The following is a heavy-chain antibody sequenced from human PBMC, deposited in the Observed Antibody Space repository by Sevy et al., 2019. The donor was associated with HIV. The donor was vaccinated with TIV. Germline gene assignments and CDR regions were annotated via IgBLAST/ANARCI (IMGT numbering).Heavy chain of an antibody. Sequence: GGSLRLSCAASGFTFSSYAMSWVRQAPGKGLEWVSAISCSGGSTYYADSVKGRFTISRDNSKNTLYLQMNSLRAEDTAVYYCAKNRYYGSGSYYNPDAFHIWGQGTMVTVSS. V-gene: IGHV3-23*01. CDR1: GFTFSSYA. J-gene: IGHJ3*02. CDR3: AKNRYYGSGSYYNPDAFHI. D-gene: IGHD3-10*01. CDR2: ISCSGGST.